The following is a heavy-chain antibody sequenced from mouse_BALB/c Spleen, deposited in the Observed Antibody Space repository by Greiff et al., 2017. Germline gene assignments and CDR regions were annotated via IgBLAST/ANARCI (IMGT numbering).Heavy chain of an antibody. J-gene: IGHJ4*01. CDR2: ISYSGST. CDR1: GYSITSDYA. V-gene: IGHV3-2*02. D-gene: IGHD2-14*01. Sequence: VQLQQSGPGLVKPSQSLSLTCTVTGYSITSDYAWNWIRQFPGNKLEWMGYISYSGSTSYNPSLKSRISITRDTSKNQFFLQLNSVTTEDTATYYCARCRYDGYAMDYWGQGTSVTVSS. CDR3: ARCRYDGYAMDY.